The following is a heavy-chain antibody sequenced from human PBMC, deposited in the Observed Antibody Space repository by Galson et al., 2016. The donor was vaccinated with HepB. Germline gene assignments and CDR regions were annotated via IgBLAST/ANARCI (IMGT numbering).Heavy chain of an antibody. D-gene: IGHD3-22*01. CDR2: ISHSGGDT. CDR3: AKGDILYGYSTFDY. V-gene: IGHV3-23*01. CDR1: GVTFSRYP. Sequence: SLRLSCAASGVTFSRYPMSWVRQAPGKGLEWVSTISHSGGDTFYADSVRGRFTISRDHSKKMLYLQMNSLKLEDSAIYFCAKGDILYGYSTFDYWGPGTVVTVSS. J-gene: IGHJ4*02.